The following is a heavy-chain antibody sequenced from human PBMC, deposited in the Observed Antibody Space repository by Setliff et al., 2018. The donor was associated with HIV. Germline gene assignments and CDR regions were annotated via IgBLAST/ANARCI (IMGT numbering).Heavy chain of an antibody. CDR1: GGSISSGCYY. CDR2: IYTSGST. J-gene: IGHJ1*01. CDR3: ARIIATPGTT. D-gene: IGHD6-13*01. Sequence: PSETLSLTCTVSGGSISSGCYYWSWIRQPAGKGLEWIGHIYTSGSTNYNPSLKSRVTISVDTSKNQFSLKLTSVTAADTAVYYCARIIATPGTTWGQGTLVTVSS. V-gene: IGHV4-61*09.